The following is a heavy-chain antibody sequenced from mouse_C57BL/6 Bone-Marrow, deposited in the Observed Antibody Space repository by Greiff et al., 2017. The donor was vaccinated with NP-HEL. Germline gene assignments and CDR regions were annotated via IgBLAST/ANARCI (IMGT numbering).Heavy chain of an antibody. D-gene: IGHD1-1*01. Sequence: QVTLKESGPGILQPSQTLSLTCSFSGFSLSTFGMGVGWIRQPSGKGLEWLAHIWWDDDKYYNPALKSRLTISKDTSKNQVFLKIANVDTADTATYYCARMADYYGSSYPFAYWGQGTLVTVSA. CDR3: ARMADYYGSSYPFAY. J-gene: IGHJ3*01. CDR1: GFSLSTFGMG. CDR2: IWWDDDK. V-gene: IGHV8-8*01.